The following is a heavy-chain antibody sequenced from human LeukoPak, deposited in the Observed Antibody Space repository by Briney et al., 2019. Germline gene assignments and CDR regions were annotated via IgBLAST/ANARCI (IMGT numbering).Heavy chain of an antibody. CDR2: ISGDGGST. CDR3: ASVDFDWLFRIDY. Sequence: GGSLRLSCAASGFTFDDYAMHWVRQAPGKGLEWVSLISGDGGSTYYADSVKGRFTISRDNSKNPLYLQMNSLRTEDTALYYCASVDFDWLFRIDYWGQGTLVTVSS. D-gene: IGHD3-9*01. CDR1: GFTFDDYA. J-gene: IGHJ4*02. V-gene: IGHV3-43*02.